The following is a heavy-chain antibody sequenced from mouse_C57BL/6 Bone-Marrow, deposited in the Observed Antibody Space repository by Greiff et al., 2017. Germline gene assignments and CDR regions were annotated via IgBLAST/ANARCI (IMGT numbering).Heavy chain of an antibody. Sequence: EVMLVESGGGLVQSGRSLRLSCATSGFTFSDFYMEWVRQAPGKGLEWIAASRNKANDYTTEYSASVKGRFIVSRDTSQSILYLQMNALRAEDTAIYYCARDAGWTGSFAYWGQGTLVTVSA. CDR1: GFTFSDFY. CDR3: ARDAGWTGSFAY. D-gene: IGHD4-1*01. V-gene: IGHV7-1*01. CDR2: SRNKANDYTT. J-gene: IGHJ3*01.